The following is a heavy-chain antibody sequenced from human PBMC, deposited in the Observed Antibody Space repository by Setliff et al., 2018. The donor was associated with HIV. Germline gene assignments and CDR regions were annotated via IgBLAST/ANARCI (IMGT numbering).Heavy chain of an antibody. CDR2: IQTSEGT. CDR3: ARGGYGSGNACYFAD. Sequence: SETLSLTCTVSGGSISTDYWTWVRQSAGKGLEWIGRIQTSEGTKYNPSLNSRVTVSIDTPKNQFSLDLTSVTAADTAVYYCARGGYGSGNACYFADWGQGTPVTVSS. J-gene: IGHJ4*02. CDR1: GGSISTDY. V-gene: IGHV4-4*07. D-gene: IGHD3-10*01.